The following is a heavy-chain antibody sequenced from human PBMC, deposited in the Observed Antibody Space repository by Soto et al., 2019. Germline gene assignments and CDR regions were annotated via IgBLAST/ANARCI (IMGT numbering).Heavy chain of an antibody. J-gene: IGHJ5*02. CDR1: GFTFSSYA. Sequence: QVQLVESGGGVVQPGRSLRLSCAASGFTFSSYAMHWVRQAPGKGLEWVAVISYDGSNKYYADSVKGRFTISRDNSKNTLYLQMNSLRAEDTAVYYCAGAYYYDNNWFAPWGQGTLVTVSS. D-gene: IGHD3-22*01. CDR3: AGAYYYDNNWFAP. V-gene: IGHV3-30-3*01. CDR2: ISYDGSNK.